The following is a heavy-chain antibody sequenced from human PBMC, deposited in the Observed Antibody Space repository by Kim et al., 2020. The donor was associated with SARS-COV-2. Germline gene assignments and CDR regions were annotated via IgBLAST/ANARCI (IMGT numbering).Heavy chain of an antibody. D-gene: IGHD4-17*01. J-gene: IGHJ4*02. V-gene: IGHV4-59*08. CDR2: GST. CDR3: ARRNGDYDY. Sequence: GSTNHNPSLKSRVTISVDTTKNQFSLKLSSVTAADTAVYYCARRNGDYDYWGQGTLVTVSS.